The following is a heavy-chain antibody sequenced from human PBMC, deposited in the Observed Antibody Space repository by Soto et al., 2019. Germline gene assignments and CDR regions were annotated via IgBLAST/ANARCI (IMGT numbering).Heavy chain of an antibody. Sequence: SETLSLTCTVSGGSISSYYWSWIRQPPGKGLEWIGYIYYSGSTNYNPSLKSRVTISVDTSKNQFSLKLSSVTAANTAVYYCARSRTTVTPSGFQHWGQGTLVTVSS. V-gene: IGHV4-59*01. CDR3: ARSRTTVTPSGFQH. J-gene: IGHJ1*01. D-gene: IGHD4-17*01. CDR2: IYYSGST. CDR1: GGSISSYY.